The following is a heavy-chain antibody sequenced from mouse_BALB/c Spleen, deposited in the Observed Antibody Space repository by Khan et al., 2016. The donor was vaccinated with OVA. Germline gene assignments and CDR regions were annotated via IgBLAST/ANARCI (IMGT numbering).Heavy chain of an antibody. V-gene: IGHV1-7*01. J-gene: IGHJ3*01. Sequence: QVQLKQSGAELAKPGASVKMSCKASGYTFTDYWIHWVKKRPGQGLEWIGYINPSTGYTEYHHKFKDKATLTADKSSSTAYMQMSSLQSEDSAVYYVARGEYGSFAYWGQGTLVTVSA. D-gene: IGHD2-2*01. CDR2: INPSTGYT. CDR3: ARGEYGSFAY. CDR1: GYTFTDYW.